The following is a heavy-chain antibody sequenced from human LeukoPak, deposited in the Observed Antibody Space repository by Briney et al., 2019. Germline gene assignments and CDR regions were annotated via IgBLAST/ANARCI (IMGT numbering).Heavy chain of an antibody. CDR2: MYSRGDT. J-gene: IGHJ5*02. D-gene: IGHD6-13*01. Sequence: PGGSLRLSCAASGFTVSGNYRSWVRQAPGKGLEWISVMYSRGDTYYANSVKGRFTFSRDISKNTLFLQMNGLRTEDTAMYYCARDAPQVPAAGVLASWGQGTLVIVSS. CDR1: GFTVSGNY. CDR3: ARDAPQVPAAGVLAS. V-gene: IGHV3-53*01.